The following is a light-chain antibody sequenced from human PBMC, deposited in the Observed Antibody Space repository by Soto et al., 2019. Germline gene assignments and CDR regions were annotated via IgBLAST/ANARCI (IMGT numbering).Light chain of an antibody. V-gene: IGKV1-39*01. J-gene: IGKJ1*01. CDR1: QTISNY. CDR2: AAS. Sequence: DIQMTQSPSSRSASVGYRVTITCRSIQTISNYLNWYQQKPGKAPVLLIFAASSLQSGVPSRFSGSRSGRNFTLAISSLQPADSEIYYCQQTYSFPQTFGRGTKVDIK. CDR3: QQTYSFPQT.